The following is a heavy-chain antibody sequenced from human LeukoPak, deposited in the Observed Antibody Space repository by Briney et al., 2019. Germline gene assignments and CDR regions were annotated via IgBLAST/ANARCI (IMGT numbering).Heavy chain of an antibody. CDR3: ALLSGGTFDY. V-gene: IGHV3-53*01. J-gene: IGHJ4*02. CDR1: GFVVTANY. Sequence: GGSLRLSCAGSGFVVTANYLAWARQAPGRGLEWVSTISIDDDTYYGESVKGRSAISRDESTNTLTLHLDSVRVEDMGVYYCALLSGGTFDYWGQGTQVTVAS. D-gene: IGHD2/OR15-2a*01. CDR2: ISIDDDT.